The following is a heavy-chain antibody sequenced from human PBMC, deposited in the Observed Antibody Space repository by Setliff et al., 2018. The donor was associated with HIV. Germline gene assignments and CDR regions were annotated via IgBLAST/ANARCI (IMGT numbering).Heavy chain of an antibody. CDR2: INPSSGGT. CDR1: GYTFTSYY. CDR3: ATWGGSPDGYFYYYMDV. Sequence: ASVKVSCKASGYTFTSYYMHWVRQAPGQGLEWMGRINPSSGGTNYAPKFQGRVTMTRDKSISTAYMELSRLRSDDTAVYYCATWGGSPDGYFYYYMDVWGKGTTVTVSS. V-gene: IGHV1-2*06. J-gene: IGHJ6*03. D-gene: IGHD1-26*01.